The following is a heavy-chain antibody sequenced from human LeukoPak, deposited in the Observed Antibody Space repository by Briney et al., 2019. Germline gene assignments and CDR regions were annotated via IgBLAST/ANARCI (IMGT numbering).Heavy chain of an antibody. J-gene: IGHJ5*02. CDR2: ISSSGSTI. D-gene: IGHD2-15*01. CDR1: GFTFSDYY. CDR3: ARVLYCSGGSCGNWFDP. Sequence: TGGSLRLSCAASGFTFSDYYMSWIRQAPGKGLEWVSYISSSGSTIYYADPVKGRFTISRDNAKNSLYLQMNSLRAEDTAVYYCARVLYCSGGSCGNWFDPWGQGTLVTVSS. V-gene: IGHV3-11*04.